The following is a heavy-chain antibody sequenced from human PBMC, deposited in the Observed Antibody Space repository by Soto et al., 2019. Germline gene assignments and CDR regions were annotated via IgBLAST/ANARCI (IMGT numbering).Heavy chain of an antibody. CDR2: IYRTGST. CDR1: GGSFTSNNW. D-gene: IGHD1-7*01. V-gene: IGHV4-4*02. J-gene: IGHJ4*02. CDR3: ASRDPGTSVDY. Sequence: PSEPLSITCAVSGGSFTSNNWWTWVRQPPGQGLEWIGEIYRTGSTNYNPSLKSRVTISLDKSENQFSLKVTSLTAADTAVYYCASRDPGTSVDYWGQGTLVTASS.